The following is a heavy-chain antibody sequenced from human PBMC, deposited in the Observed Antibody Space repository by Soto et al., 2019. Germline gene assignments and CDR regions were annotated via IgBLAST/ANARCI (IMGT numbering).Heavy chain of an antibody. CDR2: IYYSGSP. Sequence: SETLSLTCTVSGGSISSGYWWSWVRQPPGKGLEWIGEIYYSGSPNYNPSLKSRVTISVDKSKNQFSLKLSSVTAADTAVYYCARDLWGMDIWGQGTTVTVSS. D-gene: IGHD2-21*01. V-gene: IGHV4-4*02. CDR3: ARDLWGMDI. J-gene: IGHJ6*02. CDR1: GGSISSGYW.